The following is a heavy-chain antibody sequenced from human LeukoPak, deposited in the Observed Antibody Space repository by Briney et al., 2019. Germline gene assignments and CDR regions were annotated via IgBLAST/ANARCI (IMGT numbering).Heavy chain of an antibody. J-gene: IGHJ4*02. V-gene: IGHV1-46*01. CDR3: ARVPLDWAPFDY. Sequence: ASVKVSCKASGYTFTSYYLHWVRHTPGQGLEWMGIINCGGGSPTYSQNFQGRVTVTKDTSTSTVYMELSSLTLDDTAVYYCARVPLDWAPFDYWGEGTPVTVSS. CDR1: GYTFTSYY. D-gene: IGHD3/OR15-3a*01. CDR2: INCGGGSP.